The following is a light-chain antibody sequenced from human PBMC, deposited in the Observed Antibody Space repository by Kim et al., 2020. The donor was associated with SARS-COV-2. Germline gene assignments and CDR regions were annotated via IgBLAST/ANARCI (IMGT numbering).Light chain of an antibody. V-gene: IGLV3-19*01. J-gene: IGLJ3*02. CDR2: GEN. CDR3: QSRDIGGSQVV. Sequence: ALGQTVRSTGQGDSIRSYYASWYQQKPGQAPLLVIYGENNRPSGMPDRFSGARSGNTVSLTITGAQAEDEADYYCQSRDIGGSQVVFGGGTQLTVL. CDR1: SIRSYY.